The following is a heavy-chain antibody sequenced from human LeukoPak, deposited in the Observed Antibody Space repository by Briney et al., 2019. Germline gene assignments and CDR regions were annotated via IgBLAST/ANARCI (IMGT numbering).Heavy chain of an antibody. CDR1: GGSISSYY. D-gene: IGHD3-10*01. J-gene: IGHJ6*02. CDR2: IYYSGST. Sequence: DPSETLSLTCTVSGGSISSYYWSWIRQPPGKGLEWIGYIYYSGSTNYNPSLKSRVTISVDTSRNQFSLKLSSVTAADTAVYYCASLIGYGSGSYGMDVWGQGTTVTVSS. CDR3: ASLIGYGSGSYGMDV. V-gene: IGHV4-59*01.